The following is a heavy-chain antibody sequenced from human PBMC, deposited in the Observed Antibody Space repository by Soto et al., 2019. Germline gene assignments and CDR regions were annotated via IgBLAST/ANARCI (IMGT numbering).Heavy chain of an antibody. D-gene: IGHD2-21*02. CDR1: GGSISSGDYY. CDR2: IYYSGST. Sequence: SETLSLTCTVSGGSISSGDYYWSWIRQPPGKGLEWIGYIYYSGSTYYNPSLKSRVTISVDTSKNQFSLKLSSVTAADTAVHYCARRVCGGDCYSSNWFDPWGQGTLVTVSS. CDR3: ARRVCGGDCYSSNWFDP. J-gene: IGHJ5*02. V-gene: IGHV4-30-4*01.